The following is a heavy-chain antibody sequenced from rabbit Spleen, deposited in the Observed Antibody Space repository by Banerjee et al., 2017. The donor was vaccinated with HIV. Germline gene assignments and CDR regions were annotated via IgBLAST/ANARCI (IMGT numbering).Heavy chain of an antibody. CDR3: ARSDSGINL. D-gene: IGHD4-2*01. CDR2: IYTGGSGGL. CDR1: GFDLSDYYY. J-gene: IGHJ3*01. V-gene: IGHV1S40*01. Sequence: QSLQESGGGLVKPGASLTLTCTASGFDLSDYYYMYWVRQAPGKGLEWIGCIYTGGSGGLYYATWANGRFTVSKTSSTTVTLQMTSLTAADTATYFCARSDSGINLWGQGTLVTVS.